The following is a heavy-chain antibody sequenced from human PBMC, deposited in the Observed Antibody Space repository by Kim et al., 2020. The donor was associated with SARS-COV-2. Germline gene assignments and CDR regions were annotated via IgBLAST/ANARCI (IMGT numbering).Heavy chain of an antibody. CDR2: ISWNSGSI. CDR1: GFTFDDYA. D-gene: IGHD3-10*01. Sequence: GGSLRLSCAASGFTFDDYAMHWVRQAPGKGLEWVSGISWNSGSIGYADSVKGRFTISRDNAKNSLYLQMNSLRAEDTALYYCAKDIGGYYYGSGSPWGQG. J-gene: IGHJ5*02. CDR3: AKDIGGYYYGSGSP. V-gene: IGHV3-9*01.